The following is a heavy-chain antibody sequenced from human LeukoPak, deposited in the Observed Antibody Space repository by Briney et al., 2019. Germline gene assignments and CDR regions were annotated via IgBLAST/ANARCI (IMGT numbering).Heavy chain of an antibody. Sequence: GGSLRLSCAASGFTFSNYAMSWVRQAPGKGLEWVSAISGSGGSTYYADSVKGRFTISRDNSKNTLYLQMNSLRAEDTAVYYCAKVFSLASSWYVPNFDYWGQGTLVTVSS. CDR1: GFTFSNYA. D-gene: IGHD6-13*01. J-gene: IGHJ4*02. CDR2: ISGSGGST. CDR3: AKVFSLASSWYVPNFDY. V-gene: IGHV3-23*01.